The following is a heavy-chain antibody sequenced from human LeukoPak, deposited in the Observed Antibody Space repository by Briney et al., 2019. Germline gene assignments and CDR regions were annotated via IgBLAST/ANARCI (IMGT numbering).Heavy chain of an antibody. Sequence: GGSLRLSCAASGFTFNTYTMNWVRQPPGKGLEWVSSITASSTAIYSADSVKGRFTISRDNAKNFLYLQMNSLRAEDTAVYYCARTYYDILTGYNPYFDYWGQGILVTVSS. CDR3: ARTYYDILTGYNPYFDY. J-gene: IGHJ4*02. D-gene: IGHD3-9*01. CDR2: ITASSTAI. CDR1: GFTFNTYT. V-gene: IGHV3-21*01.